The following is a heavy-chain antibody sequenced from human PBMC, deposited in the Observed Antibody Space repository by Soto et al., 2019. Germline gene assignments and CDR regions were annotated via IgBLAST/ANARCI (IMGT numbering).Heavy chain of an antibody. V-gene: IGHV4-30-4*01. CDR2: IYYSGNT. CDR3: ARQRRGGYWFAP. J-gene: IGHJ5*02. Sequence: PSESLSLTCTVCGGSIRSGGYYWSWVRQNPRRGLEWIGNIYYSGNTYYNPSLKSRLTISVDTSKNQFSLNLTSVTAADTALYYCARQRRGGYWFAPWGQGTPVTVSS. CDR1: GGSIRSGGYY.